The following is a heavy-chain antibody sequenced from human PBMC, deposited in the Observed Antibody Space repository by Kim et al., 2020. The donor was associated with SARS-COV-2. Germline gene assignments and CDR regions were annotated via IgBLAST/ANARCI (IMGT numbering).Heavy chain of an antibody. J-gene: IGHJ4*02. CDR3: AKDFDDNFDY. D-gene: IGHD3-22*01. CDR2: NK. V-gene: IGHV3-30*02. Sequence: NKYYADSVKGRFTISRDNSKNTLYLQMNSLRTEDTAVYYCAKDFDDNFDYWGQGTLVTVSS.